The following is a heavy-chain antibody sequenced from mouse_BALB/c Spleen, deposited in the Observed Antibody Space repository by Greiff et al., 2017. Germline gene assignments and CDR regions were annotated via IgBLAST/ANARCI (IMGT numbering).Heavy chain of an antibody. CDR3: ASPFITTVVAPAY. CDR2: INPYNDGT. D-gene: IGHD1-1*01. CDR1: GYTFTSYV. J-gene: IGHJ3*01. Sequence: VQLQQSGPELVKPGASVKMSCKASGYTFTSYVMHWVKQKPGQGLEWIGYINPYNDGTKYNEKFKGKATLTSDKSSSTAYMELSSLTSEDSAVYYCASPFITTVVAPAYWGEGTLVTVSA. V-gene: IGHV1-14*01.